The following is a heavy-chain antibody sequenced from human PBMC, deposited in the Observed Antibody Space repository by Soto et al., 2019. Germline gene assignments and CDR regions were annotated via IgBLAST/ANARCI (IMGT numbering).Heavy chain of an antibody. J-gene: IGHJ4*02. CDR1: GFTFSSYA. D-gene: IGHD6-19*01. CDR3: AKDDSLYSSGWFPFDY. CDR2: ISGSGGST. Sequence: GGSLRLSCAASGFTFSSYAMSRVRQAPGKGLEWVSAISGSGGSTYYADSVKGRFTISRDNSKNTLYLQMNSLRAEDTAVYYCAKDDSLYSSGWFPFDYWCQGPLVTVSS. V-gene: IGHV3-23*01.